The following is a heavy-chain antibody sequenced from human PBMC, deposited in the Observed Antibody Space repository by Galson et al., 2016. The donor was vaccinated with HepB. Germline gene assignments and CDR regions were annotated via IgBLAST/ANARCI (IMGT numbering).Heavy chain of an antibody. CDR2: IYWDGDK. CDR3: AHFSSGWSSVGSACDI. D-gene: IGHD6-19*01. CDR1: GFSLSTSGVG. Sequence: PALVKPTQTLTLTCTFSGFSLSTSGVGVGWIRQPPGKALEWLALIYWDGDKHYSPSLRSRLTITKDTSENQVVLTMTNMDPVDTGTYYCAHFSSGWSSVGSACDIWGQETIVTVSS. V-gene: IGHV2-5*02. J-gene: IGHJ3*02.